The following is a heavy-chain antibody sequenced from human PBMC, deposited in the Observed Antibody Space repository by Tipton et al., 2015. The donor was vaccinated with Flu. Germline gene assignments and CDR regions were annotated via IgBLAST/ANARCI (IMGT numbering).Heavy chain of an antibody. CDR1: GGSIRSYY. CDR2: THTNGNT. V-gene: IGHV4-4*07. D-gene: IGHD3-22*01. J-gene: IGHJ4*02. Sequence: TLSLTCTVSGGSIRSYYWSWIRQPAGKGLEWIGRTHTNGNTNYNSTFGSRLTMSLDTSKSQFSMTLTSVTVADTAVYYCASGNFYDSSGYFAFWGQGILVTVSS. CDR3: ASGNFYDSSGYFAF.